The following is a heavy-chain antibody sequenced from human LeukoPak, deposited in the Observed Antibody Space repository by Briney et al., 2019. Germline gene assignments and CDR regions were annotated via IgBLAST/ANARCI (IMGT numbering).Heavy chain of an antibody. CDR3: SVAGTASSSVRFRDY. J-gene: IGHJ4*02. V-gene: IGHV4-61*01. CDR1: GGSVSSGSYY. Sequence: SETLSLTCTVSGGSVSSGSYYWSWIRQPPGKGLEWIGEIYYSGSTNYNPSLKSRVTISVDTSKNQFSLKLSSVTAADTAVYYCSVAGTASSSVRFRDYWGQGTLVTVSS. CDR2: IYYSGST. D-gene: IGHD6-19*01.